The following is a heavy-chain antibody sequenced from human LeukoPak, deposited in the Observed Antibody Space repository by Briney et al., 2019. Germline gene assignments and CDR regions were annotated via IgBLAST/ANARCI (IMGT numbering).Heavy chain of an antibody. J-gene: IGHJ6*02. CDR1: GYTFTGYY. CDR3: ARSEGPGGAYYYYGMDV. D-gene: IGHD3-10*01. V-gene: IGHV1-2*02. Sequence: ASVKVSCKASGYTFTGYYMHWVRQAPGQGLEWMGWINPNSGGTNYAQKFQGRVTMTRDTSISTAYMELSRLRSDDTAVYYCARSEGPGGAYYYYGMDVWCQGTTVTVSS. CDR2: INPNSGGT.